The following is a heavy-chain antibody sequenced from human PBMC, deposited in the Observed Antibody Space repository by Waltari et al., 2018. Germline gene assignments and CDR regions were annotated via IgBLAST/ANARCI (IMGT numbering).Heavy chain of an antibody. Sequence: QVHLEESGPRLVKPSGTLSLTCAVSGVSISASNWWTWGRQPPGKGLEYIGEVFYSGRTQYNPSLKNRVTISVDKSRNNFSLQLTSVTAADTAVYFCANINRAVLGAYNYWGQGILVSVSS. CDR3: ANINRAVLGAYNY. D-gene: IGHD2-21*01. J-gene: IGHJ4*02. CDR1: GVSISASNW. CDR2: VFYSGRT. V-gene: IGHV4-4*02.